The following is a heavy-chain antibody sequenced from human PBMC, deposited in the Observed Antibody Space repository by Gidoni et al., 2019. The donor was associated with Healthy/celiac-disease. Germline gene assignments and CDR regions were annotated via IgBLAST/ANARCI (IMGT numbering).Heavy chain of an antibody. CDR2: IYYSGST. J-gene: IGHJ4*02. CDR3: ARESSTEGLDY. Sequence: LEWIGYIYYSGSTNYNPSLKSRVTISVDTSKNQFSLKLSSVTAADTAVYYCARESSTEGLDYWGQGTLVTVSS. D-gene: IGHD2-8*02. V-gene: IGHV4-59*01.